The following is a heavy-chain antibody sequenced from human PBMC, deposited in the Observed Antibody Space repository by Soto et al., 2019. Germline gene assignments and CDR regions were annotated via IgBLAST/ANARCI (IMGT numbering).Heavy chain of an antibody. D-gene: IGHD3-10*01. V-gene: IGHV4-31*03. Sequence: SETLSLTCTVSGGSISSGGYYWSWIRQHPGKGLEWIGYIYYSGSTYYNPSLKSRVTISVDTSKNQFSLKLSSVTAADTAVYYCARDVGFGPSEGAFDIWGQGTMVTVSS. CDR2: IYYSGST. J-gene: IGHJ3*02. CDR3: ARDVGFGPSEGAFDI. CDR1: GGSISSGGYY.